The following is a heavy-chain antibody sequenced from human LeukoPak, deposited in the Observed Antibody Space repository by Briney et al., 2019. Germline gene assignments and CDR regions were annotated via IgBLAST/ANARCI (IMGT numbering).Heavy chain of an antibody. CDR2: IYTSGST. V-gene: IGHV4-61*02. CDR1: GGSISSGSYY. D-gene: IGHD6-6*01. CDR3: ASLAARSPPAIFDY. Sequence: SETLSLTCTVSGGSISSGSYYWSWIRQPAGKGLEWIGRIYTSGSTNYNPSLKSRVTISVDTSKNQFSLKLSSVTAADTAVYYCASLAARSPPAIFDYWGQGTLVTVSS. J-gene: IGHJ4*02.